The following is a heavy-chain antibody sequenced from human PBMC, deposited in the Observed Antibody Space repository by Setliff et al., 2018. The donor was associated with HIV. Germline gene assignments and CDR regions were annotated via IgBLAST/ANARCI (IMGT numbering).Heavy chain of an antibody. D-gene: IGHD3-10*01. J-gene: IGHJ5*02. V-gene: IGHV4-4*07. CDR1: GGSISSYY. CDR3: ASGGPLGWVRGVSNWFDP. Sequence: PSETLSLTCTVSGGSISSYYWSWIRQPAGKGLEWIGRIYTSGSTNYNPSLKSRVTMSVDTSKNQFSLKLSSVTAADTAVYYCASGGPLGWVRGVSNWFDPWGQGTLVTAPQ. CDR2: IYTSGST.